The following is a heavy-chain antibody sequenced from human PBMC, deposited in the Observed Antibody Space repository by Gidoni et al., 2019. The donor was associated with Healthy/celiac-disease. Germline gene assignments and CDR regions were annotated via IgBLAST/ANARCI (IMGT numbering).Heavy chain of an antibody. D-gene: IGHD3-9*01. CDR1: GFTFDDYT. J-gene: IGHJ4*02. V-gene: IGHV3-43*01. Sequence: EVQLVESGGVVVQPGGSLRLSCAASGFTFDDYTMHWVRQAPGKGLEWVSIIRWDGGSTYYADSVKGLFTISRDNSKNSLYLQMNSLRTEDTALYYCAKDGLRYFDWLLSYFDYWGQGTLVTVSS. CDR2: IRWDGGST. CDR3: AKDGLRYFDWLLSYFDY.